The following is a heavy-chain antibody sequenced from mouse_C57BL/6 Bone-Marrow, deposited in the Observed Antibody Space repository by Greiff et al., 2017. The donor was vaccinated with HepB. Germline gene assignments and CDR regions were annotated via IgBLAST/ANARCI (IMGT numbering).Heavy chain of an antibody. CDR1: GYTFTSYW. CDR3: AIQIFDYDEVAY. J-gene: IGHJ3*01. CDR2: INPSNGGT. D-gene: IGHD2-4*01. Sequence: QVHVKQPGTELVKPGASVKLSCKASGYTFTSYWMHWVKQRPGQGLEWIGNINPSNGGTNYNEKFKSKATLTVDKSSSTAYMQLSSLTSEDSAVYYCAIQIFDYDEVAYWGQGTLVTVSA. V-gene: IGHV1-53*01.